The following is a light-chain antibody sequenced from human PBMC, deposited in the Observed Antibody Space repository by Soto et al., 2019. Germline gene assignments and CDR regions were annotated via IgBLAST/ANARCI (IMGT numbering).Light chain of an antibody. CDR2: GTS. V-gene: IGKV3-20*01. CDR3: QQYADSPYT. CDR1: QSIRNSY. J-gene: IGKJ2*01. Sequence: ILLTQSPGTLSLSPGEVATLSCRASQSIRNSYVAWYQQKPGRAPRLLIYGTSSRATGIPDRFTGSGSGTDFTLTISSLDPEDFAVYYCQQYADSPYTFGQGTKLEMK.